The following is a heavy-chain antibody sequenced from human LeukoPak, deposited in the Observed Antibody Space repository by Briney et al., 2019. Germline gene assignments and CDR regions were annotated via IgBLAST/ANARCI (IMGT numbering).Heavy chain of an antibody. CDR1: GFIPSSYS. V-gene: IGHV3-21*01. D-gene: IGHD3-3*01. J-gene: IGHJ3*02. CDR3: ARALVEASGLLSPGAFDI. CDR2: ISRSSNYI. Sequence: GGPLKLSCAASGFIPSSYSMTWVRQAPGKGLEWASSISRSSNYIYYADSLKGRFTISRDNAKNSLYLQMNSLRDEDTAVYYCARALVEASGLLSPGAFDIWGQGTMVTVSS.